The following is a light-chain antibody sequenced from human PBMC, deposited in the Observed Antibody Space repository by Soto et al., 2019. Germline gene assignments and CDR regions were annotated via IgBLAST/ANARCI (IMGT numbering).Light chain of an antibody. CDR2: EGS. V-gene: IGLV2-23*03. CDR1: SNDVGSYNL. Sequence: QSVLTQPASVSGSPGQSITISCTGTSNDVGSYNLVSWYQQHPGKAPKLMIYEGSKRPSGVSNRFSGSKSDNTASLTISGLQAEDEADYCCCSYAGSSTFVFGGGTKLTVL. CDR3: CSYAGSSTFV. J-gene: IGLJ2*01.